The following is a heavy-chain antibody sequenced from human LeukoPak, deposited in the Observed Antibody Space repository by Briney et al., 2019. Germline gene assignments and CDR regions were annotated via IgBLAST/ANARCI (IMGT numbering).Heavy chain of an antibody. CDR3: ARDLEEYSSGWLDY. D-gene: IGHD6-19*01. CDR2: IKPNSGGT. Sequence: ASVKVSCKASGYTFTGYYMHWVRQAPGQGLEWMGRIKPNSGGTNYAQKLQGRVTMTTDTSTSTAYMELRSLRSDDTAVYYCARDLEEYSSGWLDYWGQGTLVTVSS. V-gene: IGHV1-2*06. CDR1: GYTFTGYY. J-gene: IGHJ4*02.